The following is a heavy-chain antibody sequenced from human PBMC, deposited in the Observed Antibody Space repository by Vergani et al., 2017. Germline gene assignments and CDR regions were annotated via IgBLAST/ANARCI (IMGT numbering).Heavy chain of an antibody. CDR1: GGTFSSYT. J-gene: IGHJ6*02. V-gene: IGHV1-18*01. CDR2: ISAYNGNT. D-gene: IGHD1-26*01. Sequence: QVQLVQSGAEVKKPGSSVKVSCKASGGTFSSYTISWVRQAPGQGLEWMGWISAYNGNTNYAQKLQGRVTMTTDTSTSTAYMELRSLRSDDTAVYYCAREWGVVGATRGGYYGMDVWGQGTTVTVSS. CDR3: AREWGVVGATRGGYYGMDV.